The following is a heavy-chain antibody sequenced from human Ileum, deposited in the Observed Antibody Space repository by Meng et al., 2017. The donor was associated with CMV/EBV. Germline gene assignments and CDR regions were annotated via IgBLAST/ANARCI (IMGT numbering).Heavy chain of an antibody. CDR1: GGSFSGYY. CDR2: INHSGST. V-gene: IGHV4-34*01. J-gene: IGHJ4*02. D-gene: IGHD2-2*01. CDR3: ARDPRRYCSTSSCYYFDH. Sequence: SETLSLTCAVYGGSFSGYYWSWIRQPPGKGLEWIGEINHSGSTNYNPSLKSRVTISVDTSKNQFSLKLSSVTAADTAVYYCARDPRRYCSTSSCYYFDHWGQGTLVTVSS.